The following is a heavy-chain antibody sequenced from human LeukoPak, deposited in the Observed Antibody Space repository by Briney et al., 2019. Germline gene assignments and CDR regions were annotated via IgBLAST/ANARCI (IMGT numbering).Heavy chain of an antibody. Sequence: ASVKVSCKASGYTFTGYYMHWVRQAPGQGLEWMGWINPNSGGTNYAQKFQGRVAMTRDTSISTAFMELTRLRSDDTAVYYCARDYCSSTSCLFDYWGQGTLVTVSS. CDR2: INPNSGGT. CDR1: GYTFTGYY. J-gene: IGHJ4*02. CDR3: ARDYCSSTSCLFDY. V-gene: IGHV1-2*02. D-gene: IGHD2-2*01.